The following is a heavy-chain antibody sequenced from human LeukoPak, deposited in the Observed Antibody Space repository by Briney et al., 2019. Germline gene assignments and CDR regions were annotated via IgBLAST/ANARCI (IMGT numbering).Heavy chain of an antibody. CDR2: ISSSSSYI. D-gene: IGHD2-2*01. V-gene: IGHV3-21*01. CDR1: GFTFSDYG. CDR3: ASHGGYCSSTSCPGKGYYYYYMDV. Sequence: GGSLRLSCAASGFTFSDYGMNWVRQAPGKGLEWASSISSSSSYIYYADSVKGRFTISRDNAKNSLYLQMNSLRAEDTAVYYCASHGGYCSSTSCPGKGYYYYYMDVWGKGTTVTVSS. J-gene: IGHJ6*03.